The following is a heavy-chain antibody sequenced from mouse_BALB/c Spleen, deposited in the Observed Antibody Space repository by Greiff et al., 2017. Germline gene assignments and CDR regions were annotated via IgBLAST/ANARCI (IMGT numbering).Heavy chain of an antibody. CDR3: ANYGGYYYAMDY. J-gene: IGHJ4*01. Sequence: EVQLQQSGPGLVKPSQSLSLTCTVTGYSITSDYAWNWIRQFPGNKLEWMGYISYSGSTSYNPSLKSRISITRDTNKNQFYLPLNSVTTEETATYYCANYGGYYYAMDYWGQGTSVTVAS. CDR1: GYSITSDYA. D-gene: IGHD1-1*02. CDR2: ISYSGST. V-gene: IGHV3-2*02.